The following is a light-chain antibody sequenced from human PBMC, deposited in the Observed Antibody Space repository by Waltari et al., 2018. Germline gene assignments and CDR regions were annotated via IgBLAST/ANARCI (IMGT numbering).Light chain of an antibody. CDR3: QHYDNSHPLT. CDR1: QSVSSSH. CDR2: GAS. J-gene: IGKJ4*01. V-gene: IGKV3-20*01. Sequence: IVLTQSPGTLSLSPVERATLSCRASQSVSSSHIVWYQQKPGQAPRLLIYGASTRATGIPDRFSGSGSGTDFTLTISRLEPEDFEVYYCQHYDNSHPLTFGGGTKVEI.